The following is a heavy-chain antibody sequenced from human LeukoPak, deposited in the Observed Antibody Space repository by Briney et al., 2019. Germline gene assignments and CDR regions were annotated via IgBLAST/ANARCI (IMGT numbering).Heavy chain of an antibody. CDR3: ARGEAYGSYFGMDV. J-gene: IGHJ6*02. CDR2: INHSGST. Sequence: SETLSLTCAVYGGSFSGYYWSWIRQPPGKGLEWIGEINHSGSTNYNPSLKSRVTISVGTSKNQFSLKLSSVTAADTAVYYCARGEAYGSYFGMDVWGQGTTVTVSS. D-gene: IGHD3-10*01. CDR1: GGSFSGYY. V-gene: IGHV4-34*01.